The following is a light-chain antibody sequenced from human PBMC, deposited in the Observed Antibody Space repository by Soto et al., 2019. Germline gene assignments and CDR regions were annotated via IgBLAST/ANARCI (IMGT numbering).Light chain of an antibody. Sequence: EMVLKQSPGTLSLYPEERATLSGRASQSVSAGHLAWYQQKPGQAPRLLIYGVSRRASGMPDRFSGSGSEADFTLTISSLEPEDFAVYYCQQYGSSPQTFGQGTKVDIK. J-gene: IGKJ1*01. CDR1: QSVSAGH. CDR2: GVS. V-gene: IGKV3-20*01. CDR3: QQYGSSPQT.